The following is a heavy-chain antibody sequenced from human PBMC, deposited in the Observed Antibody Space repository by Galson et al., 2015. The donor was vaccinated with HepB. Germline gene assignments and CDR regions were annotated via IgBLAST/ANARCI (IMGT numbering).Heavy chain of an antibody. CDR3: TRDSYYYDSSVYPVRRLRELADF. V-gene: IGHV3-30-3*01. CDR2: ISYDGSNK. Sequence: SLRLSCAASGFTFSTYAMHWVRQAPGKGLEWVAVISYDGSNKYYADSVKGRFTISGDNSKNTLYLQMNSLRAEDTAVYYCTRDSYYYDSSVYPVRRLRELADFWGQGTLVIVSS. J-gene: IGHJ4*02. CDR1: GFTFSTYA. D-gene: IGHD3-22*01.